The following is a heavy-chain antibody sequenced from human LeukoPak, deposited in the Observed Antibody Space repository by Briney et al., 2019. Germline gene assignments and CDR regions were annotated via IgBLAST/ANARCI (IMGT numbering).Heavy chain of an antibody. CDR1: GGSFSGYY. CDR3: ARQLVNSSGWYSYYYYGMDV. J-gene: IGHJ6*02. D-gene: IGHD6-19*01. Sequence: PSETLSLTCAVYGGSFSGYYWSWIRQPPGKGLEWIGEINHSGSTNYNPSLKSRVTISVDTSKNQFSLKLSSVTAADTAVYYCARQLVNSSGWYSYYYYGMDVWGQGTTVTVSS. CDR2: INHSGST. V-gene: IGHV4-34*01.